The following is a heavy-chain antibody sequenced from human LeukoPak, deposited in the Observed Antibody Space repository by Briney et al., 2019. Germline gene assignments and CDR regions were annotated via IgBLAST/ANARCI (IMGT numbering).Heavy chain of an antibody. D-gene: IGHD1-1*01. V-gene: IGHV4-59*01. CDR1: GGSISSYY. Sequence: SETLSLTCTVSGGSISSYYWSWIRQPPGKGLEWIGYIYYSGSTNYNPSLKSRVTISVDTSKNQFSLKLSSVTAADTAAYYCARVPQRGDMDVWGKGTTVTVSS. CDR2: IYYSGST. J-gene: IGHJ6*03. CDR3: ARVPQRGDMDV.